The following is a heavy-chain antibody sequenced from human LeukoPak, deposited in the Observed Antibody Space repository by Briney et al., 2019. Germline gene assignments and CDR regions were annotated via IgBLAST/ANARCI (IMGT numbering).Heavy chain of an antibody. V-gene: IGHV3-30*19. CDR1: GFTFSTFG. CDR2: ISYDGSNK. J-gene: IGHJ4*02. Sequence: PGGSLRLSCAASGFTFSTFGMHWVRQAPGKGLEWVAVISYDGSNKYYADSVKGRFTISRDNSKNTLYLQMNSLRAEDTAVYYCARVSYYYDSSGYSLNYWGQGTLVTVSS. CDR3: ARVSYYYDSSGYSLNY. D-gene: IGHD3-22*01.